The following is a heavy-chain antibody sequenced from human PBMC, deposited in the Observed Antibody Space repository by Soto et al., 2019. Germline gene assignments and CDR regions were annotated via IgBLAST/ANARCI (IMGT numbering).Heavy chain of an antibody. CDR2: IYWDDDK. CDR3: ARSKYASGDYSNVGFGIWFDP. Sequence: QITLKESGPTLVNPRQTLTLTCTFSGFSLSTSGLGVGWIRQPPGKALEWLALIYWDDDKRYSPSLKTRLTITKDTSKNQVVLTLTNMDPVDTATYFCARSKYASGDYSNVGFGIWFDPWGQGTLVTVSS. J-gene: IGHJ5*02. D-gene: IGHD3-10*01. V-gene: IGHV2-5*02. CDR1: GFSLSTSGLG.